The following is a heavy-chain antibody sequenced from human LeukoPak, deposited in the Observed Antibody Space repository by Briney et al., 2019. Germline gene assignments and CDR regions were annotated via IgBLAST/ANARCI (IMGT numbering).Heavy chain of an antibody. D-gene: IGHD3-9*01. V-gene: IGHV1-18*01. CDR1: GYTFTSYG. CDR2: ISAYNGNT. CDR3: AREAPRDYDILTGYAESFDY. J-gene: IGHJ4*02. Sequence: PEASVKVSCKASGYTFTSYGISWVRQAPGQGLEWMGWISAYNGNTNYAQKLQGRVTMTTDTSTSTAYMELRSLRSDDTAVYYCAREAPRDYDILTGYAESFDYWGQGTLVTVSS.